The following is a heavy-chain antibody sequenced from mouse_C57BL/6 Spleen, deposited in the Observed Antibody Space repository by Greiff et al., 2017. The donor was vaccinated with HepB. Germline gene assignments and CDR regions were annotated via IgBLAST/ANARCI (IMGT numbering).Heavy chain of an antibody. CDR3: ARYIVATGAMDY. Sequence: QVQLKESGPELVKPGASVKISCKASGYAFSSSWMNWVKQRPGKGLEWIGRIYPGDGDTNYNGKFKGKATLTADKSSSTAYMQLSSLTSEDSAVYFCARYIVATGAMDYWGQGTSVTVSS. D-gene: IGHD1-1*01. CDR1: GYAFSSSW. CDR2: IYPGDGDT. V-gene: IGHV1-82*01. J-gene: IGHJ4*01.